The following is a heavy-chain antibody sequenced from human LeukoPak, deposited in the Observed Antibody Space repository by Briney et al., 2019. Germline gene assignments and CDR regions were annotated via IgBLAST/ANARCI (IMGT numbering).Heavy chain of an antibody. CDR2: IYTSGST. V-gene: IGHV4-4*07. J-gene: IGHJ5*02. D-gene: IGHD2-2*02. CDR3: AGSDIVVVPAAIKTTVTPSWFDP. Sequence: SETLSLTCTVSGGSISSYYWSWIRQPAGKGLEWIGRIYTSGSTNYNPSLRSRVTMSVDTSKNQFSLKLSSVTAADTAVYYCAGSDIVVVPAAIKTTVTPSWFDPWGQGTLVTVSS. CDR1: GGSISSYY.